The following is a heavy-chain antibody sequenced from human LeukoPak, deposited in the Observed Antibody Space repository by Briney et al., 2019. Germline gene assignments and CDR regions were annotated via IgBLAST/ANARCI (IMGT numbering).Heavy chain of an antibody. CDR1: GLTFDDYA. CDR2: INADGSRT. D-gene: IGHD2/OR15-2a*01. Sequence: PGGSLRLSCVAAGLTFDDYAMHWVRQAPGKGLEWVSLINADGSRTYYADSVNGRFTISRDNSKNSLYLQMNSLRTEDSALYYCATWAFYHGMDVWAQGTTVIVSS. J-gene: IGHJ6*02. CDR3: ATWAFYHGMDV. V-gene: IGHV3-43*02.